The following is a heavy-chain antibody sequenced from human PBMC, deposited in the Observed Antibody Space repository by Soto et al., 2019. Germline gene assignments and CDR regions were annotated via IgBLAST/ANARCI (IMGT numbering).Heavy chain of an antibody. CDR1: GGSISSGGYY. D-gene: IGHD3-10*01. CDR2: IYYSGST. CDR3: ARARSMVRGVIMIH. Sequence: QVQLQESGPGLVKPSQTLSLTCTVSGGSISSGGYYWSWIRQHPGKGLEWSGYIYYSGSTYYNQSLKRRVTISVDTSKNQFSLKLRSVTAADTAVYYWARARSMVRGVIMIHWGQGTLVTVSS. V-gene: IGHV4-31*03. J-gene: IGHJ4*02.